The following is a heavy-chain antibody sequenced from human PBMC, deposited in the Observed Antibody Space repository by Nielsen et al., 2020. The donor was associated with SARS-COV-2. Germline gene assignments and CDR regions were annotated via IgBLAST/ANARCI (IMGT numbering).Heavy chain of an antibody. CDR3: ARDGATTVVTRGRYYYYGMDV. CDR2: ISGSGGST. V-gene: IGHV3-23*01. D-gene: IGHD4-23*01. Sequence: WIRQPPGKGLEWVSAISGSGGSTYYADSVKGRFTISRDNSKNTLYLQMNSLRAEDTAVYYCARDGATTVVTRGRYYYYGMDVWGQGTTVTVSS. J-gene: IGHJ6*02.